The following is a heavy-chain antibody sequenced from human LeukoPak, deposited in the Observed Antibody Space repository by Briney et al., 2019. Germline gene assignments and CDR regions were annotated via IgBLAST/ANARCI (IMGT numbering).Heavy chain of an antibody. Sequence: GSVKVSCKASGYTFSGYYMHWVRQAPGQGLEWMGWINPNSGGTNYAQKFQGWVTMTRDTSISTAYMELSRLRSDDTAVYYCARGSSSTEGAFDIWGQGTMVTVSS. V-gene: IGHV1-2*04. CDR3: ARGSSSTEGAFDI. D-gene: IGHD6-6*01. CDR2: INPNSGGT. J-gene: IGHJ3*02. CDR1: GYTFSGYY.